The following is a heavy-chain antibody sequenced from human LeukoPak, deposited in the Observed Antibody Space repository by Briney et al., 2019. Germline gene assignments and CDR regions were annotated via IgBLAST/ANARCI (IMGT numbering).Heavy chain of an antibody. J-gene: IGHJ3*02. CDR3: AREMATGQGAFDI. D-gene: IGHD5-24*01. V-gene: IGHV1-2*02. CDR1: GYTFTGYY. Sequence: ASVKVSCKASGYTFTGYYMHWVRQAPGQGLEWMGWINPNSGGTNYAQKFQGRVTMSRDTSISTAYMELSRLRSDDTAVYYCAREMATGQGAFDIWGQGTMVTVSS. CDR2: INPNSGGT.